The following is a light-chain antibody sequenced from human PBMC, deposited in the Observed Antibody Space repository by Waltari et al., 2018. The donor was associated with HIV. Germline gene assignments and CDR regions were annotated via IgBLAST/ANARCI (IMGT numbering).Light chain of an antibody. CDR1: QNIDNW. Sequence: DIQMTQSPSNLSASVGDTVVISCRASQNIDNWLAWYQQRPGGAPKLLVSRTSILESGVSARFSCSGSGTEFTLSIRNLQPDDFGTYYCQQYSTHYAFGQGT. V-gene: IGKV1-5*03. CDR3: QQYSTHYA. J-gene: IGKJ2*01. CDR2: RTS.